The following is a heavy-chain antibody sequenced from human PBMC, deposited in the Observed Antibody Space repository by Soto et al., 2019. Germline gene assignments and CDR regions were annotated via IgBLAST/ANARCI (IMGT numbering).Heavy chain of an antibody. V-gene: IGHV4-39*01. Sequence: SEPLSLTCTVSGASIISTDYYWGWIRQPPGKGLEWIESIYYSGSIYYNPSLKSRVTTSVDTSKNQFSLKLTSVTAADTAVYDRARQAALRRDQLVASDICG. CDR2: IYYSGSI. CDR3: ARQAALRRDQLVASDI. CDR1: GASIISTDYY. J-gene: IGHJ3*02. D-gene: IGHD2-8*02.